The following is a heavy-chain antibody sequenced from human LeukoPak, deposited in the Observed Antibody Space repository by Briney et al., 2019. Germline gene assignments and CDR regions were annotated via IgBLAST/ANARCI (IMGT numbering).Heavy chain of an antibody. Sequence: SVKVSCKASGGTFSSYAVSWVRQAPGQGLEWVGGIIPIFGTANYAQKFQGRVTIAADESTSTAYMELSSLRSEDTAVYYCARALVVVPAAIESWFDPWGQGTLVTVSS. D-gene: IGHD2-2*02. CDR1: GGTFSSYA. J-gene: IGHJ5*02. CDR2: IIPIFGTA. V-gene: IGHV1-69*01. CDR3: ARALVVVPAAIESWFDP.